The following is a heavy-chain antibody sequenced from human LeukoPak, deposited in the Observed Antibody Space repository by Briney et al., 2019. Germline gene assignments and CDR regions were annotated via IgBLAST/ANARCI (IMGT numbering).Heavy chain of an antibody. J-gene: IGHJ4*02. CDR1: GFTFSSYG. Sequence: PGGSLRLSCAASGFTFSSYGMHWVRQAPGKGLEWVAVIWYGGSDKYYADSVKGRFTISRDNAKNSLYLQVNSLRDEDTAVYYCARDHYSRNDYWGQGTLVTVSS. D-gene: IGHD6-13*01. CDR3: ARDHYSRNDY. CDR2: IWYGGSDK. V-gene: IGHV3-33*01.